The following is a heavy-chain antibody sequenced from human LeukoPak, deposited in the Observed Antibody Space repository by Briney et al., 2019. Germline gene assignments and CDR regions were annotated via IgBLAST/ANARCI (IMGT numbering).Heavy chain of an antibody. Sequence: SETLSLTGTVSGGSISSSSYYWGWIRQPPGKGLEWIGSIYYSGSTYYNPSLKSRVTISVDTYKNQFSLKLSSVTAADTAVYYCARIKKYYYDSSGYSTHRSYYFDYWGQGTLVTVSS. CDR2: IYYSGST. V-gene: IGHV4-39*07. CDR3: ARIKKYYYDSSGYSTHRSYYFDY. CDR1: GGSISSSSYY. D-gene: IGHD3-22*01. J-gene: IGHJ4*02.